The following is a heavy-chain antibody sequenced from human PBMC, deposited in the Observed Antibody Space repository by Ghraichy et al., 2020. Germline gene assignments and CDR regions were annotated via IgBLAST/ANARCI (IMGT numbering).Heavy chain of an antibody. V-gene: IGHV3-73*01. CDR1: GFTFGASP. CDR3: TRLNCGGDCNDSDY. J-gene: IGHJ4*02. CDR2: IRGKSHNAAT. D-gene: IGHD2-21*02. Sequence: GESLNISCAASGFTFGASPLHWVRHASGGGLEWVGRIRGKSHNAATAYSPSLRGRVSISREDLKNTAYLQINGLKIEDTAVYYCTRLNCGGDCNDSDYWGQGTVVTVSP.